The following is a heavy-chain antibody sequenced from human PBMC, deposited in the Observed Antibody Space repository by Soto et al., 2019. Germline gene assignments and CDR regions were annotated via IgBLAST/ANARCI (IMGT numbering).Heavy chain of an antibody. CDR3: AKDKMEQWLVGGYFDY. V-gene: IGHV3-23*01. CDR1: GFPVSYA. D-gene: IGHD6-19*01. Sequence: ETLSLTCGVSGFPVSYAMSWVRQAPGKGLEWVSAIIDDGGRAYYADSVKGRFTISRDNSKNTLSLQMNSLRAEDTAVYYCAKDKMEQWLVGGYFDYWGQGTQVTVSS. J-gene: IGHJ4*02. CDR2: IIDDGGRA.